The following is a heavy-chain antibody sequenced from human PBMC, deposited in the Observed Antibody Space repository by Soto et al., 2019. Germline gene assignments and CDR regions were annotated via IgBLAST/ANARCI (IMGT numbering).Heavy chain of an antibody. Sequence: SETLSLTCTVSGGSISSYYWSWIRQPPGKGLEWIGYIYYSGSTNYNPSLKSRVTISVDTSKNQFSLKLSSVTAADTAVYYCARGAAPFDYWGQGTLVTVSS. CDR2: IYYSGST. D-gene: IGHD6-13*01. CDR3: ARGAAPFDY. J-gene: IGHJ4*02. CDR1: GGSISSYY. V-gene: IGHV4-59*08.